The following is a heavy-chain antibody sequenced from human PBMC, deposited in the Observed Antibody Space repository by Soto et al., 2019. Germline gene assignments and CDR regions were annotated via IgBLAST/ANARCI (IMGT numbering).Heavy chain of an antibody. CDR2: ISAYNGNT. J-gene: IGHJ4*02. CDR1: GYTFTSSG. D-gene: IGHD5-18*01. V-gene: IGHV1-18*01. CDR3: ASSLLVGYGLEGESD. Sequence: QVQLVQSGAEVKKPGASVKVSCKASGYTFTSSGISWVRQAPGHGLEWMGWISAYNGNTNYAQKLQGRVTMTTDTSTSTAYMELRSLRSDDTAVYYCASSLLVGYGLEGESDWGQGTLVTVSS.